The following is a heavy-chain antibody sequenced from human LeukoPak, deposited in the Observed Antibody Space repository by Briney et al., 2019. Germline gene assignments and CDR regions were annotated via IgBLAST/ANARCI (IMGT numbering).Heavy chain of an antibody. J-gene: IGHJ4*02. D-gene: IGHD5-12*01. CDR1: GFTVSSNY. CDR3: ARGVGWLQFDY. CDR2: IYSGGST. Sequence: GGSLILSCAASGFTVSSNYMSWVRQAPGKGLEWVSVIYSGGSTYYADSVKGRFTISRDNSKNTLYLQMNSLRAEDTAVYYCARGVGWLQFDYWGQGTLVTVSS. V-gene: IGHV3-53*01.